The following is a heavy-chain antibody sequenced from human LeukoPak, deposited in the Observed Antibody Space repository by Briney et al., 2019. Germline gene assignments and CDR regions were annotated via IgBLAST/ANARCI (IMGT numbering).Heavy chain of an antibody. J-gene: IGHJ4*02. Sequence: GGSLRLSCVASGFSFSSYAMSWVRQAPGKGLEWVSTVSGSGGNRYYADSVKGRFTISRDNSRNTQYLQMSSLRAEGTALYYCAKENGYKTTHFDYWGQGTLVTVSS. D-gene: IGHD5-24*01. V-gene: IGHV3-23*01. CDR2: VSGSGGNR. CDR1: GFSFSSYA. CDR3: AKENGYKTTHFDY.